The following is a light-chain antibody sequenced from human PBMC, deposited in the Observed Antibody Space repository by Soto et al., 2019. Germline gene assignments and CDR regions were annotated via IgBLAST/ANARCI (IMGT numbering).Light chain of an antibody. CDR2: DAS. CDR1: QSVSSY. J-gene: IGKJ4*01. CDR3: QQRSNWTPT. V-gene: IGKV3-11*01. Sequence: EIVLTQSPATLSLSPGERATLPFRASQSVSSYLAWYQQKPGQAPMLLIYDASNRSTGIPARFSGSGSWTDFTLTISSLEPEYFALYYCQQRSNWTPTFGGGTKVEIK.